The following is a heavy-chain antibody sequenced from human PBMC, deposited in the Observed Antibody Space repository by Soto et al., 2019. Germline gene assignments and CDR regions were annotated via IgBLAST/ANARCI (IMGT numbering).Heavy chain of an antibody. V-gene: IGHV3-30*04. CDR1: GFTFNAYS. CDR2: ISYDGQHE. Sequence: QVQLEESGGGVVQPGTSLRLSCAASGFTFNAYSMHWVRQAPGKGLEWVAVISYDGQHEYYVDSVKGRFTISRDNPKHAGFLQMNSLTVEDTAVYLCAKDRAGLAGRRRSYVYYGMDAWGQGTTV. CDR3: AKDRAGLAGRRRSYVYYGMDA. J-gene: IGHJ6*02. D-gene: IGHD6-13*01.